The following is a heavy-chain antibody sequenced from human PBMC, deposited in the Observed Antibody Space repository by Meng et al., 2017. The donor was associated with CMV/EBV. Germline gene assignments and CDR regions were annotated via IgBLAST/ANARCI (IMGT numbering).Heavy chain of an antibody. CDR2: IYYSGST. Sequence: SETLSLTCTVSGGSISSSSYYWGWIRQPPGKGLEWIGSIYYSGSTYYNPSFKSRVTISVDTSKNQFSLKLSSVTAADTAVYYCARQGYYYDIGWFDPWGQGTLVTVSS. D-gene: IGHD3-22*01. CDR1: GGSISSSSYY. J-gene: IGHJ5*02. CDR3: ARQGYYYDIGWFDP. V-gene: IGHV4-39*01.